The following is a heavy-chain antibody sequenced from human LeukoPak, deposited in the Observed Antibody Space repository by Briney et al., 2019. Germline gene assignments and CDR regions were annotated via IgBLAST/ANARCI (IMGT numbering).Heavy chain of an antibody. CDR2: MDYSGST. D-gene: IGHD6-13*01. CDR1: GGSISDYY. Sequence: SETLSLTCTVSGGSISDYYWTWIRQSPGTGLEWIGYMDYSGSTNYNPSLKSRVTISVDTSKNQFSLKLSSVTAADTAVYYCARYPLYSSSWYQEYYFDYWGQGTLVTVSS. V-gene: IGHV4-59*01. CDR3: ARYPLYSSSWYQEYYFDY. J-gene: IGHJ4*02.